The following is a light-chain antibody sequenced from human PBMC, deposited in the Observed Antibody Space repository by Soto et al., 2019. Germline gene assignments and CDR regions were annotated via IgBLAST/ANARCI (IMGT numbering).Light chain of an antibody. CDR1: SSDVGGYNY. CDR3: AAWDDSLKAGV. V-gene: IGLV2-14*01. Sequence: QSALTQPASVSGSPGQSITISCTGTSSDVGGYNYVSWYQQLPGKAPKLMIYDVSDRPSGVSNRFSGSKSGNTASLTISGLQSEDEADYYCAAWDDSLKAGVFGGGTKLTVL. J-gene: IGLJ3*02. CDR2: DVS.